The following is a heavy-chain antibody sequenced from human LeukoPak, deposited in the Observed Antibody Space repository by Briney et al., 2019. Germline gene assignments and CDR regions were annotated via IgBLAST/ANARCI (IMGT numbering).Heavy chain of an antibody. Sequence: HTGGSLRLSCAASGFTVSSNYMSWVRQAPGKGLEWVSGVNGNGGSTSYADSVKGRFTIFRDNSKNTVYLQMNSLRVEDTAVYYCAKSLYGGCDYWGQGTVVTVSS. CDR1: GFTVSSNY. J-gene: IGHJ4*02. CDR3: AKSLYGGCDY. CDR2: VNGNGGST. D-gene: IGHD3-16*02. V-gene: IGHV3-23*01.